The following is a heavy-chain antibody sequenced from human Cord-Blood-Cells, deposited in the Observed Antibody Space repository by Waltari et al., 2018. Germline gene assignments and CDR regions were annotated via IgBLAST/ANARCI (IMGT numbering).Heavy chain of an antibody. V-gene: IGHV1-69*01. CDR1: GGTFSSYA. CDR3: ARGGYCSGGSCYEDY. CDR2: IIPIFGTT. Sequence: QVQLVQSGAEVKKPGSSVKVSCKASGGTFSSYAISWVRQAPGQGVEGVGGIIPIFGTTNYAPKFQGRVTITADESTSTAYMELSSLRSEDTAVYYCARGGYCSGGSCYEDYWGQGTLVTVSS. J-gene: IGHJ4*02. D-gene: IGHD2-15*01.